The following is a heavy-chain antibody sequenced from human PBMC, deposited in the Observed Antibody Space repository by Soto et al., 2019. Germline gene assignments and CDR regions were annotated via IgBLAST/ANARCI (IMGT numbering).Heavy chain of an antibody. CDR3: AKDRFKTTAKTFDY. CDR2: TGGSGSGT. J-gene: IGHJ4*02. Sequence: PGGSLRLSCVASGFTFSIFAMGWVRQAPGKGLEWVSATGGSGSGTYYADSVKGRFTISRDNSKNTLYLQVNSLRAEDTAVYYCAKDRFKTTAKTFDYWGQGTLVTVSS. V-gene: IGHV3-23*01. D-gene: IGHD4-4*01. CDR1: GFTFSIFA.